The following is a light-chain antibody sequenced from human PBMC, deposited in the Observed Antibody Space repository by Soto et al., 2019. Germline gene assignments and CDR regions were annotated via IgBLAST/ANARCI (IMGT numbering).Light chain of an antibody. Sequence: EIVITQSPSTLSVSPGERATLSCRASQSVSSNLAWYQQKPGQAPRLLIYGASTRATGIPARFSGSGSGTDFTLTISRLEPEDFAVYYCQQYGSSPVTFGQGTKVDIK. CDR3: QQYGSSPVT. J-gene: IGKJ1*01. V-gene: IGKV3-15*01. CDR2: GAS. CDR1: QSVSSN.